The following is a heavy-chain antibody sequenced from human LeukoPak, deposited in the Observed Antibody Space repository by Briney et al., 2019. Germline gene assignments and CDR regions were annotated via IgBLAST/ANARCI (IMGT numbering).Heavy chain of an antibody. Sequence: ASVKVSCKASGYTFTDYFIHWVRQAPGQGLEWMGWINPNNGGTNYAQKFQGRVTMTRDTSINTVYMELSRLTSDDTAIFYCAGHISSSEGWFAPWGQGTLVTVSS. CDR2: INPNNGGT. CDR1: GYTFTDYF. V-gene: IGHV1-2*02. D-gene: IGHD6-6*01. J-gene: IGHJ5*02. CDR3: AGHISSSEGWFAP.